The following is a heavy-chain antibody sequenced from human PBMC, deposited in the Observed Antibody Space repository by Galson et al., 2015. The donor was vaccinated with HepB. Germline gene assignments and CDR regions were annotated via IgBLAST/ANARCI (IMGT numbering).Heavy chain of an antibody. V-gene: IGHV3-30*04. CDR3: ARGRMVRGLTLRYDAFDI. Sequence: SLRLSCAASGFTFRSYAMHGVRQAPGKGLEWVAVISDDGSNKYYADSVKGRFTISRDNSKNTLYLQMNSLRAEDTAVYYCARGRMVRGLTLRYDAFDIWGQGTMVTVSS. J-gene: IGHJ3*02. CDR1: GFTFRSYA. D-gene: IGHD3-10*01. CDR2: ISDDGSNK.